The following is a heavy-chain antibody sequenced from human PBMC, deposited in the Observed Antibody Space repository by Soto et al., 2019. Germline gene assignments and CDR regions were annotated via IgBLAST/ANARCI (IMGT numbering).Heavy chain of an antibody. D-gene: IGHD1-7*01. CDR2: IDWDDDK. Sequence: SGPTLVNPTQTLTLTCTFSGFSLSTSGMCVSWIRQPPGKALEWLALIDWDDDKYYSTSLKTRLTISKDTSKNQVVLTMTNVDPVDTATYYCTRSTNWNYEYYFDYWGQGTLVTVSS. J-gene: IGHJ4*02. CDR1: GFSLSTSGMC. CDR3: TRSTNWNYEYYFDY. V-gene: IGHV2-70*01.